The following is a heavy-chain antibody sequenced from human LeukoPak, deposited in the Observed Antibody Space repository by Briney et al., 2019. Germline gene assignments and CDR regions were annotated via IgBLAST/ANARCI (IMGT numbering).Heavy chain of an antibody. V-gene: IGHV1-18*01. CDR1: GYTFTSYG. CDR3: ARDGYYDSSGYYWRAFDI. J-gene: IGHJ3*02. CDR2: ISAYNGNT. Sequence: GASVKVSCKASGYTFTSYGISWVRQAPGQGPEWMGWISAYNGNTNYAQKLQGRVTMTTDTSTSTAYMELRSLRSDDTAVYYCARDGYYDSSGYYWRAFDIWGQGTMVTVSS. D-gene: IGHD3-22*01.